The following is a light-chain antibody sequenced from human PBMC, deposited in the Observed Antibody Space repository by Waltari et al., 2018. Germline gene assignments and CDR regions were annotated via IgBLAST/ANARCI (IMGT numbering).Light chain of an antibody. J-gene: IGKJ4*01. CDR3: QQFNTFPLT. CDR2: HAS. Sequence: AIQLTQSPSSLSASVGDRVPIPCRASQGISKGLALYQQKPCKPPKLLMYHASSLEFGVPSTFSGSGYDTNFTLTISSLQPDDFATYYCQQFNTFPLTFGGGTKVEIK. CDR1: QGISKG. V-gene: IGKV1-13*02.